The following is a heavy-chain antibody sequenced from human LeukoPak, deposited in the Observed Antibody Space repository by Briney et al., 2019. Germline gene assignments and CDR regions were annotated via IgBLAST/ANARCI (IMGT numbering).Heavy chain of an antibody. CDR3: AREENSSGWYGDDY. Sequence: GGSLRLSCAASGFSFSDAWMSWVRQIPGKGLEWVGRIESKTGGGTTDYAAPVKGRFTISRDNSKNTLYLQMNSLRAEDTAVYYCAREENSSGWYGDDYWGQGTLVTVSS. V-gene: IGHV3-15*04. CDR1: GFSFSDAW. CDR2: IESKTGGGTT. D-gene: IGHD6-19*01. J-gene: IGHJ4*02.